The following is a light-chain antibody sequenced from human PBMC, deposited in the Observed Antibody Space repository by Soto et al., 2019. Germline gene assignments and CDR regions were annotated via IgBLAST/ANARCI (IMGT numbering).Light chain of an antibody. CDR3: QQYAISPPNT. CDR1: QSVGSSY. CDR2: AAS. Sequence: EIVLTQSPGTLSLSPGERATLSCRASQSVGSSYLAWYQQKPGQAPRLLIYAASSRATGVPERFSGSGSGTDFTLTISRLEPEDFAVYYCQQYAISPPNTFGQGTRLEI. V-gene: IGKV3-20*01. J-gene: IGKJ5*01.